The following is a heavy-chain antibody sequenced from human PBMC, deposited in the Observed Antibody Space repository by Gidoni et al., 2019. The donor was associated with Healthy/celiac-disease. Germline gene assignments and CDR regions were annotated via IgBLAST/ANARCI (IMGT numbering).Heavy chain of an antibody. J-gene: IGHJ6*02. CDR3: AKAHDVLRFLEWLGIADV. D-gene: IGHD3-3*01. Sequence: EVTLLESGGGWVQPGGCLRLPCAPSGFTFSSPARSWVRQAPGKGLEWVSAISGSGGSTYYADSVKGRFTISRDNSKNTLYLQMNSLSAEDTAVYYCAKAHDVLRFLEWLGIADVWGQGTTVTVSS. V-gene: IGHV3-23*01. CDR1: GFTFSSPA. CDR2: ISGSGGST.